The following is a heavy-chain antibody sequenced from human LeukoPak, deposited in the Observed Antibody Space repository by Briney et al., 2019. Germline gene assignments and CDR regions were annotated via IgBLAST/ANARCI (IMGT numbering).Heavy chain of an antibody. D-gene: IGHD2-15*01. CDR3: ARESYCSGGSCYDY. CDR1: GFAVSSNY. V-gene: IGHV3-66*01. J-gene: IGHJ4*02. CDR2: IYSGGST. Sequence: GGSLRLSCAASGFAVSSNYMSWVRQAPGKGLEWVSVIYSGGSTYYADSVKGRFTISRDNSKNTLYLQMNSLRAEDTAVYYCARESYCSGGSCYDYWGQGTLVTVSS.